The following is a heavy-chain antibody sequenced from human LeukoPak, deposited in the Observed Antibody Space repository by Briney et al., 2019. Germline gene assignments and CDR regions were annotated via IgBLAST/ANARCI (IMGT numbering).Heavy chain of an antibody. CDR2: INPSGGST. Sequence: ASVKVSCKASGYTFTSYDINWVRQATGQGLEWMGIINPSGGSTSYAQKFQGRVTMTRDTSTSTVYMELSSLRSEDTAVYYCARDELGYCSGGSCLGVDYWGQGTLVTVSS. CDR3: ARDELGYCSGGSCLGVDY. V-gene: IGHV1-46*01. D-gene: IGHD2-15*01. CDR1: GYTFTSYD. J-gene: IGHJ4*02.